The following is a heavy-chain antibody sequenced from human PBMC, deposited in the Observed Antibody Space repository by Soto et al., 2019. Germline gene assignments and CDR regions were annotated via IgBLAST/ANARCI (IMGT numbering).Heavy chain of an antibody. CDR3: ARVGSCNTASCYSVDV. CDR2: ISSTSIYI. CDR1: GFSFETYG. V-gene: IGHV3-21*01. D-gene: IGHD2-2*01. J-gene: IGHJ6*02. Sequence: EVQLVESGGRLVKPGGSLRLSCAASGFSFETYGMNWVRQAPGKGLEWVSYISSTSIYIYYADSVKGRFTISRDNAKSSIYLQMNSLRAEDTAVYFCARVGSCNTASCYSVDVWGQGTTGTVAS.